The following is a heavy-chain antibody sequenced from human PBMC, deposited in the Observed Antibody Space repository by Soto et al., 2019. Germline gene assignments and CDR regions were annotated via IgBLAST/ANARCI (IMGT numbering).Heavy chain of an antibody. V-gene: IGHV2-5*01. J-gene: IGHJ4*02. D-gene: IGHD1-20*01. CDR1: GFSLSTSGVG. Sequence: SGPTLVNPTQTLTLTCTFSGFSLSTSGVGVGWIRQPPGKALEWLALIYWNDDKRYSPSLKSRLTITKDTSKNQVVLTMTNMDPVDTATYYCAHRSRAPDNWSDAMTFDYWGQGTLVTVSS. CDR2: IYWNDDK. CDR3: AHRSRAPDNWSDAMTFDY.